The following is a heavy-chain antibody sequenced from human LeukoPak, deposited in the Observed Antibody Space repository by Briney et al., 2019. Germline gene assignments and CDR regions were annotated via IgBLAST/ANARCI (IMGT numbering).Heavy chain of an antibody. J-gene: IGHJ4*02. CDR3: ARELVAARHADY. CDR2: IYISGST. CDR1: GGSISSYY. D-gene: IGHD6-6*01. V-gene: IGHV4-4*07. Sequence: SETLSLTCTVSGGSISSYYWSWIRQPAGKGLEWIWRIYISGSTNYNPSLKSRVTMSVDTSKNQFSLELTSVTAAGTAVYYCARELVAARHADYWGQGTLVIVSS.